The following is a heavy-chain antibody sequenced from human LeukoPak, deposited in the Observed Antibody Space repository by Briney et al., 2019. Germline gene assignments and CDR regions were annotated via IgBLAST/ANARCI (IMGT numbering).Heavy chain of an antibody. CDR2: ISAYNGNT. CDR1: GYTFTSYG. CDR3: SRSGSYSNAVAFDI. J-gene: IGHJ3*02. Sequence: ASVKVSCKASGYTFTSYGISWVRQAPGQGLEWMGWISAYNGNTNYAQKLQGRVTMTTDTSTSTAYMELRSLRSDDTAVYYCSRSGSYSNAVAFDIWGQGTMVTVSS. D-gene: IGHD1-26*01. V-gene: IGHV1-18*01.